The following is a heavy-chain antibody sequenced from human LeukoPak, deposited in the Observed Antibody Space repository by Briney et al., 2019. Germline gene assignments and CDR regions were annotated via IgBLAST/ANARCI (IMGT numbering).Heavy chain of an antibody. CDR3: ARVAGLGIFDY. CDR1: GGSISSGGYS. Sequence: SETLSLTCAVSGGSISSGGYSWSWIRQHPGKGLEWIGYIYYSGSTYYNPSLKSRVTISVDTSKNQFSLKLSSVTAADTAVYYCARVAGLGIFDYWGQGTLVTVSS. V-gene: IGHV4-31*11. CDR2: IYYSGST. D-gene: IGHD7-27*01. J-gene: IGHJ4*02.